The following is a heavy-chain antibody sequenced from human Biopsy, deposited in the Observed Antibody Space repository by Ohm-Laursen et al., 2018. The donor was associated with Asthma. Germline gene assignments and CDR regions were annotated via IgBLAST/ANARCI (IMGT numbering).Heavy chain of an antibody. V-gene: IGHV1-69*13. D-gene: IGHD6-19*01. J-gene: IGHJ6*02. Sequence: GASVKASCKAPGGTFSNFAISWVRQAPGQGLEWLGGITTVFGTTNYAQKFQGRVTITADESTSTAYMEVTSLRSEDTAIYYCARCQVGYSSGWSLLLKKIYYSGMDVWGQGTAVTVSS. CDR2: ITTVFGTT. CDR3: ARCQVGYSSGWSLLLKKIYYSGMDV. CDR1: GGTFSNFA.